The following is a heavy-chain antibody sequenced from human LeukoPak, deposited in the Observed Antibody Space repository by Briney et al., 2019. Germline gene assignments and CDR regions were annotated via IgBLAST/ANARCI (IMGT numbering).Heavy chain of an antibody. CDR1: GFTFSSYS. CDR2: IKSKTDGGTT. J-gene: IGHJ4*02. Sequence: GGSLRLSCAASGFTFSSYSMNWVRQAPGKGLEWVGRIKSKTDGGTTEYAAPVKGRFTISRDDSKNTLYLQMNSLETEDTAVYYCATYRTGYFYFHYWGQGTLATVSS. V-gene: IGHV3-15*01. D-gene: IGHD3-9*01. CDR3: ATYRTGYFYFHY.